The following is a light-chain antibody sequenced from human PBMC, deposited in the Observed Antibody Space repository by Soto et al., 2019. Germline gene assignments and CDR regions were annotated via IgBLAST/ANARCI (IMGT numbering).Light chain of an antibody. CDR2: DVS. Sequence: EIVLTQSPATLSLSPGERATLSCRASQSVSSYLAWYQQKPGQAPRLLIYDVSIRATGIPARFSGSGSGTDFTLTISSLEPEDFAVYYCQQRSNWPPTWTFGQGTKVDIK. CDR1: QSVSSY. CDR3: QQRSNWPPTWT. V-gene: IGKV3-11*01. J-gene: IGKJ1*01.